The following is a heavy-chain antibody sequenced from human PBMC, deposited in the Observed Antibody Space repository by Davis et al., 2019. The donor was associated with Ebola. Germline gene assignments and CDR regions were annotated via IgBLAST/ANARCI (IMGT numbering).Heavy chain of an antibody. CDR3: AKCDYGDYGIDY. CDR1: GFTFSNYG. D-gene: IGHD4-17*01. J-gene: IGHJ4*02. Sequence: GVLKISCAATGFTFSNYGMHWVRQAPGKGLVWVSRSNSDGSSTTYADSVKGRFTISRDNSKNTLYLQMNSLRAEDTAVYYCAKCDYGDYGIDYWGQGTLVTVSS. CDR2: SNSDGSST. V-gene: IGHV3-74*01.